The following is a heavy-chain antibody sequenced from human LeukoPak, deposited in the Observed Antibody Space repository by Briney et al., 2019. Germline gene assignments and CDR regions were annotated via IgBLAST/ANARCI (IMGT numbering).Heavy chain of an antibody. CDR1: GYTFTSYG. D-gene: IGHD3-22*01. J-gene: IGHJ4*02. CDR3: ARDTYYYDSSGYYLH. V-gene: IGHV1-18*01. CDR2: ISAYNGNT. Sequence: GASVKVSCKASGYTFTSYGISWVRQAPGQGLEWMGWISAYNGNTNYAQKLQGRVTMTTDTSTSTAYMELRSLRSDDTAVYYCARDTYYYDSSGYYLHWGQGTLATVSS.